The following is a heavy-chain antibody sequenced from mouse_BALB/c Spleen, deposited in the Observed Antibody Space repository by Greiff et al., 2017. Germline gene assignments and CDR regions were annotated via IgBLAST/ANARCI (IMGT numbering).Heavy chain of an antibody. D-gene: IGHD4-1*02. CDR2: ISYSGST. CDR1: GYSITSDYA. J-gene: IGHJ1*01. CDR3: ARSQLGRGYFDV. V-gene: IGHV3-2*02. Sequence: EVQRVESGPGLVKPSQSLSLTCTVTGYSITSDYAWNWIRQFPGNKLEWMGYISYSGSTSYNPSLKSRISITRDTSKNQFFLQLNSVTTEDTATYYCARSQLGRGYFDVWGAGTTVTVSS.